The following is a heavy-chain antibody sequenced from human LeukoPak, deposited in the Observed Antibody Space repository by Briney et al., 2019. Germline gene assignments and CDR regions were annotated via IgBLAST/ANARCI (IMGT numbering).Heavy chain of an antibody. V-gene: IGHV1-69*13. J-gene: IGHJ5*02. CDR2: IIPIFGTV. D-gene: IGHD2-15*01. CDR1: GGTFSSYA. Sequence: SVKVSCKASGGTFSSYAISWVRQAPGQGLEWMGGIIPIFGTVNYAQKFQGRVTITADESTSTAYMELSSLRSEDTAVYYCARYLPHEDIVVVVAAPIGWFDPWGQGTLVTVSS. CDR3: ARYLPHEDIVVVVAAPIGWFDP.